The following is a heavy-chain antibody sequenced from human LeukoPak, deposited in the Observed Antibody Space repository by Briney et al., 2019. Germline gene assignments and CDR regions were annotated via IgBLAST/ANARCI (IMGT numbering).Heavy chain of an antibody. V-gene: IGHV3-7*01. Sequence: GDSLRLSCAASGFSFTSFWMTWVRQAPGRGLEWVANINQDGGEIYSVASVKGRFTISRDNAKNSVYLQMNSLRPEDTGVHYCARDRVTMIAWGQGTQVTVSP. CDR3: ARDRVTMIA. CDR2: INQDGGEI. D-gene: IGHD3-22*01. J-gene: IGHJ5*02. CDR1: GFSFTSFW.